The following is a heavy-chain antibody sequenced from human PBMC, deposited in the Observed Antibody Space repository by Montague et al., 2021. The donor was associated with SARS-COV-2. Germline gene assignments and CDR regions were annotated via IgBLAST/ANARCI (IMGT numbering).Heavy chain of an antibody. Sequence: TLSLTCTVSGGSISSGGYYWSWIRQHPGKVLEWIGYIYYSGSTYYNPSLKSRVTISVDTSKNQFSLKLSSVTAADTAVYYCARVHIVVVTAMRYFDLWGRGTLVTVSS. CDR3: ARVHIVVVTAMRYFDL. V-gene: IGHV4-31*03. D-gene: IGHD2-21*02. CDR2: IYYSGST. CDR1: GGSISSGGYY. J-gene: IGHJ2*01.